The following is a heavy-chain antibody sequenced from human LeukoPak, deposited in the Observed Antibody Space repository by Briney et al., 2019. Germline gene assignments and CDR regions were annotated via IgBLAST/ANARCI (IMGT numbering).Heavy chain of an antibody. V-gene: IGHV1-8*03. CDR3: ARVEGRGNWFDP. Sequence: ASVKVSCKASGYTFTSYDINWVRQATGQGLEWMGWMNPNSGNTGYAQKFQGRVTITRNTSTSTAYMELSSLRSEDTAVYYCARVEGRGNWFDPWGQGTLVTVSS. CDR2: MNPNSGNT. J-gene: IGHJ5*02. CDR1: GYTFTSYD.